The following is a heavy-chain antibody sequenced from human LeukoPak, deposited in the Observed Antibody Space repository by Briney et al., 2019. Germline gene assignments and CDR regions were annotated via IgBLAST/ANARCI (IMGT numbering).Heavy chain of an antibody. CDR3: ARRRDLYSGSYYPFDY. D-gene: IGHD1-26*01. Sequence: GESLKISCKGSGYSFTSYWIGWVRQMPGKGLEWMGIIYPGDSDTRYSPSFQGQVTISADKSISTAYLQWSSLRASDTAMYYCARRRDLYSGSYYPFDYWGQGTLVTVSS. V-gene: IGHV5-51*01. CDR1: GYSFTSYW. CDR2: IYPGDSDT. J-gene: IGHJ4*02.